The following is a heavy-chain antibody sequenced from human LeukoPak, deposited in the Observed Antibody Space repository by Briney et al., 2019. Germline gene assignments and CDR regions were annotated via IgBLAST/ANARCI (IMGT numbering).Heavy chain of an antibody. V-gene: IGHV3-30*02. J-gene: IGHJ5*02. Sequence: GGSLRLSCAASGFTFSSYGMHWVRQAPGKGLEWVAVIWYDGSNKYYADSVKGRFTISRDNSKNTLYLQMNSLRAEDTAVYYCAKDPARGSSGSPRFPTGPWGQGTLVTVSS. CDR3: AKDPARGSSGSPRFPTGP. D-gene: IGHD1-26*01. CDR2: IWYDGSNK. CDR1: GFTFSSYG.